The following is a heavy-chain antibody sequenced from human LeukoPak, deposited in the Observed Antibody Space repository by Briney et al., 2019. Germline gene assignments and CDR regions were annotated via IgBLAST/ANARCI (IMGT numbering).Heavy chain of an antibody. CDR2: INHSGST. CDR3: ARGVPDHIVVVPAAIGGYGMDV. D-gene: IGHD2-2*01. J-gene: IGHJ6*02. Sequence: KPSETLSLTCAVYGGSFSGYYWSWIRQPPGKGLEWIGEINHSGSTNYNPSLKSRVTISVDTSKNQFSLKLSSVTAADTAVYYCARGVPDHIVVVPAAIGGYGMDVWGQGTTVTVS. V-gene: IGHV4-34*01. CDR1: GGSFSGYY.